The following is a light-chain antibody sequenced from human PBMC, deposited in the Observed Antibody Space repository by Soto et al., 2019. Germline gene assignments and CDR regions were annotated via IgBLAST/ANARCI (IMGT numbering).Light chain of an antibody. CDR1: NSNIGNNY. V-gene: IGLV1-51*02. CDR3: GTWDSSLSTAYHV. CDR2: ETN. J-gene: IGLJ1*01. Sequence: SVLSQPPSLSAAPGQMVTISCSGGNSNIGNNYVSWYQQLPGTAPKLLIYETNKRPSGIPDRFSGSKSGTSATLGITGLQTGDEADYYCGTWDSSLSTAYHVFGSGTKVTVL.